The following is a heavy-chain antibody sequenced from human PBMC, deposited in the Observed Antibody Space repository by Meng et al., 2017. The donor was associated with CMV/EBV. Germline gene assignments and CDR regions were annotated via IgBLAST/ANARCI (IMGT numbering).Heavy chain of an antibody. CDR2: IRYDGSNE. CDR3: ARVGALPTFYGMDV. J-gene: IGHJ6*02. CDR1: GFTFSSYG. V-gene: IGHV3-30*02. D-gene: IGHD1-1*01. Sequence: GESLKISCAASGFTFSSYGMHWVRQAPGKGLEWVAFIRYDGSNEYYADSVKGRFTISRDNSKNTLYLQMNSLRAEDTAVYYCARVGALPTFYGMDVWGQGTTVTVSS.